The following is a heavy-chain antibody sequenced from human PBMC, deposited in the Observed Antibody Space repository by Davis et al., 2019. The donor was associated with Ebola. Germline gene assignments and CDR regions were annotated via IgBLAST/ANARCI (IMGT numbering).Heavy chain of an antibody. CDR3: ARENSSHFVDAFDV. Sequence: ASVKVSCKASGYSFSGYYIHWVRQAPGQGLEWMGWINCNSGATNYAQRFQGWVTLTRDTSIRTAYMEVSRLKSDDTAVYYCARENSSHFVDAFDVWGQGTTVTVS. CDR2: INCNSGAT. J-gene: IGHJ3*01. D-gene: IGHD3-22*01. V-gene: IGHV1-2*04. CDR1: GYSFSGYY.